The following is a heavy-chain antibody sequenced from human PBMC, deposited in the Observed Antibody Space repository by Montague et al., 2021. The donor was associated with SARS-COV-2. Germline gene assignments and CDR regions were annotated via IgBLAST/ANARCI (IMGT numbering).Heavy chain of an antibody. J-gene: IGHJ4*02. Sequence: SETLSLTCADYGESFSSDDWTWIRQPPGKGLEWIGEIIHSGNTNYNPSLKSRVSMSMDTSRNQFSLKLTSVTAADTAVYYCARGRRGHGIRTCFYLWGQGTLVTVSS. D-gene: IGHD3-3*02. CDR2: IIHSGNT. V-gene: IGHV4-34*01. CDR1: GESFSSDD. CDR3: ARGRRGHGIRTCFYL.